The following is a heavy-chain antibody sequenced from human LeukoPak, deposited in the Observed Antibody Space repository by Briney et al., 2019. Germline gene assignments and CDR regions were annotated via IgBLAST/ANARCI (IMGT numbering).Heavy chain of an antibody. CDR2: IITMFGTA. CDR1: GVTFSSYA. Sequence: SVKVSCKASGVTFSSYATSWVRQAPGQGLEWMGGIITMFGTASDAQKFQGRVTITADESTSTAYMELSSLRSEDTAVYYCARGPYYYYYYMDVWGKGTTVTVSS. CDR3: ARGPYYYYYYMDV. J-gene: IGHJ6*03. V-gene: IGHV1-69*13.